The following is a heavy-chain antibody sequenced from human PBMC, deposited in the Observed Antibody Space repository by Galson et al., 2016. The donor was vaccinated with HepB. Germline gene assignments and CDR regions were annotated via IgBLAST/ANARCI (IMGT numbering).Heavy chain of an antibody. CDR1: GYSFGDYD. D-gene: IGHD6-6*01. CDR2: IKPNRGKT. Sequence: SVKVSCKASGYSFGDYDLTWVRQAPGQGLEWMARIKPNRGKTNYVQRLQGRIRMTSDASKNTPYMQLSSLTSEDTAVYYCARAIRNQLLSEHWGQGTPVTVSS. CDR3: ARAIRNQLLSEH. J-gene: IGHJ4*02. V-gene: IGHV1-8*01.